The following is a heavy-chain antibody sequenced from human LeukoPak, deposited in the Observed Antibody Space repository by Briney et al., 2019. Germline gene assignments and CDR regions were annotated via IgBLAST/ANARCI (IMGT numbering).Heavy chain of an antibody. CDR3: AKDYDSSGMGAFDI. V-gene: IGHV3-9*01. J-gene: IGHJ3*02. D-gene: IGHD3-22*01. Sequence: GGSLRLSCAASGFTFSSYAMSWVRQAPGKGLEWVSGISWNSGSIGYADSVKGRFTISRDNAKNSLYLQMNSLRAEDTALYYCAKDYDSSGMGAFDIWGQGTMVTVSS. CDR2: ISWNSGSI. CDR1: GFTFSSYA.